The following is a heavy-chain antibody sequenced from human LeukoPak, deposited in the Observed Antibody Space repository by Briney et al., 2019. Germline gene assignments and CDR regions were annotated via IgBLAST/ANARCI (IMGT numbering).Heavy chain of an antibody. J-gene: IGHJ5*02. CDR2: INPNSGGT. CDR1: GYTFTGYY. D-gene: IGHD3-9*01. Sequence: XSVKVSCKASGYTFTGYYMHWVRQAPGQGLEWMGWINPNSGGTNYAQKFQGRVTMTRDTSISTAYMELSRLRSDDTAVYYCARSLRYYNWFDPWGQGTLVTVSS. CDR3: ARSLRYYNWFDP. V-gene: IGHV1-2*02.